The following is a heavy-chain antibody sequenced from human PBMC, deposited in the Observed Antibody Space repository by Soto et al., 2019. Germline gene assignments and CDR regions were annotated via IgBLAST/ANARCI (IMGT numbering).Heavy chain of an antibody. CDR3: ARGGKWRDAFDI. Sequence: EVQLVETGGGLIQPGGSLRLSCAASGFTVSSNYMTWVRQAPGKGLEWVSVIYSGGSTFYADSVKGRFTISRDNSKNMLYLQMNSLRAEDTAVYYCARGGKWRDAFDIWGQGQWSPSLQ. CDR2: IYSGGST. D-gene: IGHD5-12*01. CDR1: GFTVSSNY. J-gene: IGHJ3*02. V-gene: IGHV3-53*02.